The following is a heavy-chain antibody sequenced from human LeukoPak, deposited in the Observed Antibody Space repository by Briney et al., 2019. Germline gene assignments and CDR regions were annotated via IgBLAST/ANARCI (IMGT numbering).Heavy chain of an antibody. CDR2: IYYSGST. J-gene: IGHJ5*02. V-gene: IGHV4-59*08. D-gene: IGHD5-18*01. CDR3: ARLAVGYSYGYFFDWFDP. CDR1: GGSISSYY. Sequence: ASETLSLTCTVSGGSISSYYWSWIRQPPGKGLEWIGYIYYSGSTNYNPSLKSRVTISVETSKNQFSLKLSSVTAADTAVYYCARLAVGYSYGYFFDWFDPWGQGTLVTVSS.